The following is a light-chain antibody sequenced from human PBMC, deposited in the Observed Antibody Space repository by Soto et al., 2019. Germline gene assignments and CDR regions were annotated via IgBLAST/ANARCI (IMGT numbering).Light chain of an antibody. CDR1: QSVSSSY. CDR2: GAS. CDR3: QQYEGT. Sequence: EIVLTQSPGTLSLSPGERATLSCRASQSVSSSYLAWYQQKPGQAPRLLIYGASSRATGIPDRFSGSGSGTDFTLTISRLEPEVFAVYYCQQYEGTFGQGTKVEIK. J-gene: IGKJ1*01. V-gene: IGKV3-20*01.